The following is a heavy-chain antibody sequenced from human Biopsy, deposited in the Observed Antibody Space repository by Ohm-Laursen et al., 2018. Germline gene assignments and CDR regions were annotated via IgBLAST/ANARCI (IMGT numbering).Heavy chain of an antibody. CDR3: ARGRGGLAPLDD. CDR2: SNSGGST. CDR1: GFSISINY. Sequence: SLRLSCAASGFSISINYMSWVWQAPGKGLERISVSNSGGSTYYADSVKDRFTISRDNSNNAVFLQMNSLRAEDTAVYYCARGRGGLAPLDDWGPGTLVTVSS. V-gene: IGHV3-66*01. J-gene: IGHJ4*02.